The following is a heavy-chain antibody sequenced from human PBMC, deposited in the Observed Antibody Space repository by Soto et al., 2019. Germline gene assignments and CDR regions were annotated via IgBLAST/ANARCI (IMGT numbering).Heavy chain of an antibody. D-gene: IGHD2-8*02. CDR3: ARVGVTGGYSYGLDY. CDR1: GGTFSSYA. Sequence: QVQLVQSGAEVKKPGSSVKVSCKASGGTFSSYAISWVRQAPGQGLEWMGGIIPVFGTGIYAQKFQGRVTITTDKSTNTAYMDLSSLRSEYTAVYFCARVGVTGGYSYGLDYWGQGTLVTVSS. V-gene: IGHV1-69*06. CDR2: IIPVFGTG. J-gene: IGHJ4*02.